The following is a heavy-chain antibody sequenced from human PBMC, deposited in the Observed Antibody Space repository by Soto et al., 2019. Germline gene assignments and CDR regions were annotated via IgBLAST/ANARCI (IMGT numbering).Heavy chain of an antibody. CDR1: GFTFSSYA. V-gene: IGHV3-30-3*01. Sequence: GGSLRLSCAASGFTFSSYAMHWVRQAPGKGLEWVAVISYDGSNKYYADSVKGRFTISRDNSKNTLYLQMNSLRAEDTAVYYCARDGEHCTNGVCCADYYYDMDVWGQGTTVTVSS. D-gene: IGHD2-8*01. J-gene: IGHJ6*02. CDR2: ISYDGSNK. CDR3: ARDGEHCTNGVCCADYYYDMDV.